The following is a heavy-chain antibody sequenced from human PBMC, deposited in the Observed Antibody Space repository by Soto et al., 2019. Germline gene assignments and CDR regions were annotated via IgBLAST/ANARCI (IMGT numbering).Heavy chain of an antibody. D-gene: IGHD3-22*01. CDR1: GFTFTSYV. CDR2: ISGGGSTE. J-gene: IGHJ4*02. CDR3: AKDSNKYSSSLRGRYFDS. Sequence: EVQLLESGGGLVQRGGSQRLSCAASGFTFTSYVMSWVRQAPGKGLEWVAGISGGGSTEFYADSVKGRFTISRNNAKNTLVLQMDSLRAEDTAIYYCAKDSNKYSSSLRGRYFDSWGQGTLVTVSS. V-gene: IGHV3-23*01.